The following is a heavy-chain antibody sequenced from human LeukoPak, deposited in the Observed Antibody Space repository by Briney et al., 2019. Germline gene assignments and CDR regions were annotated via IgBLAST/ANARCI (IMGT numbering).Heavy chain of an antibody. CDR2: IDWDDDK. J-gene: IGHJ4*02. Sequence: SGPALVKPTQTLTLTCTFSGFSLSTSGMCVSWIRQPPGKALEWLARIDWDDDKYYSTSLKTRLTISKDTSQNQVVLTMTNMDPVDTATYYCARTTVAGWGGAFDYWGQGTLVTVSS. CDR3: ARTTVAGWGGAFDY. D-gene: IGHD6-19*01. V-gene: IGHV2-70*11. CDR1: GFSLSTSGMC.